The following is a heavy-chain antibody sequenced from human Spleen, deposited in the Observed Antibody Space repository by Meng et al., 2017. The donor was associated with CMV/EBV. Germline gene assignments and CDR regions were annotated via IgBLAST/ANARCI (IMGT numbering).Heavy chain of an antibody. Sequence: GESLKISCAASGFTFSSYSMNWVRQATGKGLEWVSSISSSSSYIYNADSVKGRFTISRDNSKNSLYLQMNSLSAEETAVYYCARGEQLQWGQGTLVTVSS. CDR1: GFTFSSYS. CDR3: ARGEQLQ. CDR2: ISSSSSYI. J-gene: IGHJ4*02. D-gene: IGHD6-6*01. V-gene: IGHV3-21*01.